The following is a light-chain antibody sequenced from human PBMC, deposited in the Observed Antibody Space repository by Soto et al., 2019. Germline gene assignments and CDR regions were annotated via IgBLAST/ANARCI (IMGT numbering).Light chain of an antibody. J-gene: IGLJ1*01. V-gene: IGLV2-14*03. CDR2: DVS. CDR3: SSYTSSSLYV. CDR1: NNDVGGYES. Sequence: QSALTQPASVSGSPRQSITLSCTGTNNDVGGYESVSWYQHHAGRAPRLIIYDVSNRPSGVSGRFSGSKFGNTASLTISGLQAEDEADYYCSSYTSSSLYVFGTGTKVTVL.